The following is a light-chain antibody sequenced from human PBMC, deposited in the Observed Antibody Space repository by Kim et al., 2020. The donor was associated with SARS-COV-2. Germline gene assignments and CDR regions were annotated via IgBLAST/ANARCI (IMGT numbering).Light chain of an antibody. CDR1: QGIRND. Sequence: AIQMTQSPSSLSASVGDRVTITCRASQGIRNDLGWYQQKPGRAPNLLIYATSTLQSGVPSRFSGSGSGTDFTLTISSLQPEDVATYYCLQDYDYPLTLGGGTKVDFK. CDR2: ATS. V-gene: IGKV1-6*01. J-gene: IGKJ4*02. CDR3: LQDYDYPLT.